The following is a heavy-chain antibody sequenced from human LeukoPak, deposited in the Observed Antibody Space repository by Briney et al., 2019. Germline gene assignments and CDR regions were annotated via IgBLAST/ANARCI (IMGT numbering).Heavy chain of an antibody. CDR1: GGSITKNGYY. CDR2: MHYSGST. V-gene: IGHV4-39*07. D-gene: IGHD6-19*01. J-gene: IGHJ4*02. CDR3: CGSGWFAGPFGY. Sequence: SETLSLTCSVSGGSITKNGYYWGWIRQSPETGLEWIGSMHYSGSTYYNPSLNSRVTISVDTSKNQFSLKLTSVTAADTAVYYCCGSGWFAGPFGYWAREPWSPSPQ.